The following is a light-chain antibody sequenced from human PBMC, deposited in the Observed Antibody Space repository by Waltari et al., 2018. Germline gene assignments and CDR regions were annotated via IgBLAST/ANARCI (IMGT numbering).Light chain of an antibody. CDR1: RSNIGTNY. CDR3: GTWDDTLSAWV. V-gene: IGLV1-51*01. CDR2: DNG. Sequence: QSVLTQPPSVSAAPGQKVTISCSGSRSNIGTNYISWFQVLPGTAPKVRIYDNGRRPSGILFFFSGSKSGTSATLGIIGLQTADEADYYCGTWDDTLSAWVFGGGTKLTVL. J-gene: IGLJ3*02.